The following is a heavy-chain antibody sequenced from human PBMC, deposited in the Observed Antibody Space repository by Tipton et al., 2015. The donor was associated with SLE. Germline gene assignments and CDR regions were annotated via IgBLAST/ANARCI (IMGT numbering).Heavy chain of an antibody. CDR1: GGSISSYY. V-gene: IGHV4-39*07. CDR2: IYYSGST. D-gene: IGHD6-13*01. Sequence: TLSLTCTVSGGSISSYYWSWIRQPPGKGLEWIGSIYYSGSTYYNPSLKSRVTISVDTSKNQFSLKLSSVTAADTAVYYCARDGSSSGLLWGQGTLVTVSS. CDR3: ARDGSSSGLL. J-gene: IGHJ4*02.